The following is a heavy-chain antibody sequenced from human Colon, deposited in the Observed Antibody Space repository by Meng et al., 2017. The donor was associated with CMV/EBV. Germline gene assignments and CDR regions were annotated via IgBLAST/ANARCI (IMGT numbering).Heavy chain of an antibody. J-gene: IGHJ4*02. CDR2: IDYSGST. CDR1: GGSISTSSYF. CDR3: LNRAYSQGQDF. Sequence: SETLSLTCTVSGGSISTSSYFWGWIRQPPGKGLEWIATIDYSGSTDYNPSLQGRVTMSVDTSKNQFSLNVTSVTAADTAVYYCLNRAYSQGQDFWGQGMLVTVSS. V-gene: IGHV4-39*07. D-gene: IGHD5-12*01.